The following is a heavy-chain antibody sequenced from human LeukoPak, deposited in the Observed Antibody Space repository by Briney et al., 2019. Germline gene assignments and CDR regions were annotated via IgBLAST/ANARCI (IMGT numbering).Heavy chain of an antibody. V-gene: IGHV3-23*01. CDR2: ISGSGGST. CDR1: GFAFSTYS. D-gene: IGHD3-22*01. J-gene: IGHJ4*02. Sequence: GGSLRLSCAASGFAFSTYSMSWVRQAPGKGLEWVSAISGSGGSTYYADSVKGRFTISRDNSKNTLYLQMNSLGAEDTAVYYCAKDQTYYYDSSGYWYFDYWGQGTLVTVSS. CDR3: AKDQTYYYDSSGYWYFDY.